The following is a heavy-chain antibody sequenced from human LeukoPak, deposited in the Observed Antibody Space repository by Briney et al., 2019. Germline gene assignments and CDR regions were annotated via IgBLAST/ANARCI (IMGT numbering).Heavy chain of an antibody. CDR3: ARGIDDYSNYVALDY. V-gene: IGHV1-2*02. Sequence: GASVKVSCKASGYTFTGYYMHWVRQAPGQGLEWMGWINPNSGGTNYAQKFQGRVTMTRDTSISTAYMELSRLRSDDTAVYYCARGIDDYSNYVALDYWGQGTLVTVSS. J-gene: IGHJ4*02. CDR2: INPNSGGT. D-gene: IGHD4-11*01. CDR1: GYTFTGYY.